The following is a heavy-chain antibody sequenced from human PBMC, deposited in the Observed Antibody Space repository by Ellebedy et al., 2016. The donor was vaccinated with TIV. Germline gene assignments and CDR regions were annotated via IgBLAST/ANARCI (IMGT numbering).Heavy chain of an antibody. Sequence: PGGSLRLSCAASGFTFDDYAMHWVRQAPGKGLEWGSGISWNSGSIGYADSVKGRFTISRDNAKNSLYLQMNSLRAEDTALYYCAKASIAAAGSCMDVWGQGTTVTVSS. CDR3: AKASIAAAGSCMDV. D-gene: IGHD6-13*01. CDR2: ISWNSGSI. V-gene: IGHV3-9*01. CDR1: GFTFDDYA. J-gene: IGHJ6*02.